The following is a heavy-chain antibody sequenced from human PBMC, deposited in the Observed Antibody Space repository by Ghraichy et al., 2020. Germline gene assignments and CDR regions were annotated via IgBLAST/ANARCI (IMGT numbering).Heavy chain of an antibody. D-gene: IGHD2-15*01. V-gene: IGHV3-7*01. J-gene: IGHJ4*02. CDR1: GFNFRSYW. CDR2: IKQDESEK. Sequence: GGSLRLSCVTSGFNFRSYWMSWVRQAPKKGLEWVANIKQDESEKYYVDSVKGRFTISRDNAKNSLYLQMNSLRAEDTAVYFCARHRRGDSCYSDFDYWGQGTLVTVSS. CDR3: ARHRRGDSCYSDFDY.